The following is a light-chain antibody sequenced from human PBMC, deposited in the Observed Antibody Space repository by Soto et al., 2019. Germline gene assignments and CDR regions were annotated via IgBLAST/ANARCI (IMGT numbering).Light chain of an antibody. V-gene: IGLV2-23*01. CDR2: VAN. Sequence: QSVLTQAASVSGSPGQSITISCTGTSSDVGSYNLVSWYQQHPGTAPKLIIYVANKRPSGLSTRFSGSKSGNTASLTISGLQAEDEADYFCSSYAGISTLVVFGGGTKLTVL. J-gene: IGLJ2*01. CDR3: SSYAGISTLVV. CDR1: SSDVGSYNL.